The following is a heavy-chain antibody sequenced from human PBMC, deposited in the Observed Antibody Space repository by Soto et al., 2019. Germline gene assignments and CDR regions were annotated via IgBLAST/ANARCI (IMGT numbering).Heavy chain of an antibody. D-gene: IGHD3-10*01. CDR2: ISGSGGST. CDR1: GFTFSSYA. J-gene: IGHJ4*02. Sequence: EVQLLETGGGLVQPGGSLRLSCAASGFTFSSYAMSWVRQAPGKGLEWVSAISGSGGSTYYADSVKGRFTISRDNSKNTLYLQMNSLRAEDTAVYYCAKASGWFGEFDYWGQGTLVTVSS. V-gene: IGHV3-23*01. CDR3: AKASGWFGEFDY.